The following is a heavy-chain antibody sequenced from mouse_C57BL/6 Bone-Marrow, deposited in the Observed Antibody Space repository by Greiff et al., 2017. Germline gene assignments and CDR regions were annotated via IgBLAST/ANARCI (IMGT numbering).Heavy chain of an antibody. J-gene: IGHJ2*01. CDR3: SSFDGNYFDF. CDR1: GFNIKDDY. Sequence: EVQLQQSGAELVRPGASVKLSCTASGFNIKDDYIHWVKQRPEQGLEWIGWIDPEIGDTEYASKFQGKATITSDTSSNTAYLQLSSLTSEDTAVYCCSSFDGNYFDFWGQGTPLPVAS. V-gene: IGHV14-4*01. CDR2: IDPEIGDT. D-gene: IGHD2-3*01.